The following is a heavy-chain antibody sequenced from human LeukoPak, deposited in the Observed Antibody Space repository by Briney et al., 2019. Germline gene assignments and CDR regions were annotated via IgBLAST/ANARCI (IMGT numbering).Heavy chain of an antibody. CDR2: IIPIFDAA. J-gene: IGHJ4*02. D-gene: IGHD3-22*01. V-gene: IGHV1-69*08. CDR1: VGTFSSYT. CDR3: VRHYDTSGPQKTYLDL. Sequence: GASVKVSCKASVGTFSSYTLSWVRQAPGRGLEWMGRIIPIFDAADYTQKFQGRVTFTADKSTGTAFMELSSLRSEDTATYYCVRHYDTSGPQKTYLDLWGPGTLVTVSS.